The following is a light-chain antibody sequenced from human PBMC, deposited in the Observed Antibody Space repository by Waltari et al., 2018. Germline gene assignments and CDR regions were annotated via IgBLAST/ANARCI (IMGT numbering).Light chain of an antibody. V-gene: IGKV1-39*01. Sequence: DIQMTQSPSSLSAPVGDRVTITCRASQSISSYLKWYQQKPEKAPQLLIYAASSLQSGVPSRFSGRGSGTDFTLTITSLQPEDFATYYCQQGHSTPRTFGQGTKVEIK. CDR1: QSISSY. CDR2: AAS. J-gene: IGKJ1*01. CDR3: QQGHSTPRT.